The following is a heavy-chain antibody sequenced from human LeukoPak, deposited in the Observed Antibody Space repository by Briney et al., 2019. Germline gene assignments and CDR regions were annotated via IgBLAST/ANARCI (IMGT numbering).Heavy chain of an antibody. V-gene: IGHV3-33*01. J-gene: IGHJ4*02. CDR2: TWYDGSIE. D-gene: IGHD1-26*01. Sequence: GKSLRLSCGASGFSFNTYGIHWVRQALGKGLEWVAVTWYDGSIEYYADSVKGRFTISRDNAKNSLYLQMNSLRAEDTALYYCARAFNSGSSDYWGQGTLVTVSS. CDR1: GFSFNTYG. CDR3: ARAFNSGSSDY.